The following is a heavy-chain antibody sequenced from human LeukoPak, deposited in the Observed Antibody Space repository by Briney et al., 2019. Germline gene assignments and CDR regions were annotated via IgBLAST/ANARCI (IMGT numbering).Heavy chain of an antibody. CDR1: AFTIRSYW. J-gene: IGHJ4*02. Sequence: GGSLRLSCAASAFTIRSYWMSWVRQAPGKGLEWVANIKQDGSEKYYVDSVKGRFTISRDNAKKSLYLQMNSLRAEDTAVYYCARDGSPFDSWGQGTLVTVSS. CDR2: IKQDGSEK. D-gene: IGHD1-26*01. V-gene: IGHV3-7*01. CDR3: ARDGSPFDS.